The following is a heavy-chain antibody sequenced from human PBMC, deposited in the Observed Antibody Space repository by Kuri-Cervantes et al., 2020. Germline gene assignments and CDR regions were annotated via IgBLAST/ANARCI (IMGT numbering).Heavy chain of an antibody. D-gene: IGHD3-16*01. CDR3: AISHGGGTYYYYYYGMDV. V-gene: IGHV3-30*14. J-gene: IGHJ6*02. Sequence: GGSLRLSCAASGFTFSSYAMHWVRQAPGKGLEWVAVISYDGSNKYYADSVKGRFTISRDNSKNTLYLQMNSLRAEDTAVYYCAISHGGGTYYYYYYGMDVWGQGTTVTVSS. CDR2: ISYDGSNK. CDR1: GFTFSSYA.